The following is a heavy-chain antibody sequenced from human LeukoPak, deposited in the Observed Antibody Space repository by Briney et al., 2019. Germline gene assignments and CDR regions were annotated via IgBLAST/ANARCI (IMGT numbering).Heavy chain of an antibody. CDR2: IYTTGST. J-gene: IGHJ2*01. Sequence: RASETLSLICTVSGDSIRGYYWSWIRQPAGKGLEWIGHIYTTGSTTYDPSLKSRVTMSVDTSKNQFSLKLNSVTAADTAVYYCARGYYSGWYFDLWGRGTLVTVSS. D-gene: IGHD2/OR15-2a*01. V-gene: IGHV4-4*07. CDR3: ARGYYSGWYFDL. CDR1: GDSIRGYY.